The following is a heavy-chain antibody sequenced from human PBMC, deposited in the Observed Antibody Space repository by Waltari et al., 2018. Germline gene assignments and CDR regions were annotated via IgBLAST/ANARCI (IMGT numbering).Heavy chain of an antibody. CDR2: IKQDGSEK. J-gene: IGHJ4*02. CDR3: SSGYFVGDFG. D-gene: IGHD3-22*01. Sequence: EVQLVESGGGLVQPGGSLRLSCPASGFTFSSYWMSWVRQAPGKGLEWVANIKQDGSEKYYVDSVKGRFTISRDNAKNSLYLQMNSLRAEDTAVYYCSSGYFVGDFGWGQGTLVTVSS. CDR1: GFTFSSYW. V-gene: IGHV3-7*01.